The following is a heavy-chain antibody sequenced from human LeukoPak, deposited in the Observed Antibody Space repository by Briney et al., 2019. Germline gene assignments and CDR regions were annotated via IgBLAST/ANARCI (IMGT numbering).Heavy chain of an antibody. CDR3: AQLKLGTQDY. J-gene: IGHJ4*02. CDR2: ISGSSDYT. V-gene: IGHV3-21*01. Sequence: GGSLRLSCAASGFNFTTYGMNWVRLAPGKGLEWGSSISGSSDYTYYADSVTGRFTISRDNAKNSLYLQMNSLRAEVTAVYYCAQLKLGTQDYWGQGTLVTVSS. D-gene: IGHD7-27*01. CDR1: GFNFTTYG.